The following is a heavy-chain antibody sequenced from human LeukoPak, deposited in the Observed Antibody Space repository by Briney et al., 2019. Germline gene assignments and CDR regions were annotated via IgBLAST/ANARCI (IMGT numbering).Heavy chain of an antibody. Sequence: GESLQISCKGSGYSFPNYWIGWVRQLPGKGLEWMGIIYPANSDTRYSPSFQGQVTISADKSISTAYLQWSSLKASDTAMYYCASVKTGTTFYFDYWGQGTLVTVSS. CDR2: IYPANSDT. D-gene: IGHD1-7*01. CDR3: ASVKTGTTFYFDY. V-gene: IGHV5-51*01. J-gene: IGHJ4*02. CDR1: GYSFPNYW.